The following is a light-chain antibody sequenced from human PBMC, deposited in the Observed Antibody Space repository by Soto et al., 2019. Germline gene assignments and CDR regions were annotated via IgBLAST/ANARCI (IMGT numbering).Light chain of an antibody. J-gene: IGLJ1*01. CDR2: LEGSGSY. CDR1: SGHSSYI. CDR3: ETRDSNTHV. V-gene: IGLV4-60*03. Sequence: QSVLTQSSSASASLGSSVKLTCTLSSGHSSYIIAWHQQQPGKAPRYLMKLEGSGSYNKGSGVPDRFSGSSSGADRYLTISNLQSEDEADYYCETRDSNTHVFGTGTKLTVL.